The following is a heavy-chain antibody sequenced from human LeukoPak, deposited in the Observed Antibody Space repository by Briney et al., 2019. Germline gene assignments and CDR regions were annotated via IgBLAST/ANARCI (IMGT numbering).Heavy chain of an antibody. Sequence: GGSLRLSCAASGLTFSNAWMTWVRQAPGKGLEWVGRIKTESYGGTTDYAAPVKGRFTISRDDSKNTLYLQMNSLKTEEAAVYYCTTDPYSGSHFDYWGQGTLVTVSS. J-gene: IGHJ4*02. CDR3: TTDPYSGSHFDY. V-gene: IGHV3-15*01. CDR2: IKTESYGGTT. D-gene: IGHD1-26*01. CDR1: GLTFSNAW.